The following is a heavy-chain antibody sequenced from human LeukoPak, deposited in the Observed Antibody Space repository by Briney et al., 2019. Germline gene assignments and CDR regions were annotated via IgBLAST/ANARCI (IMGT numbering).Heavy chain of an antibody. V-gene: IGHV4-39*01. J-gene: IGHJ4*02. D-gene: IGHD3-22*01. CDR2: VYYSGST. Sequence: PSETLSLTCTVSGGSISSSSCYWGWIRQPPGKGLQWIGTVYYSGSTYYNPSLKSRVTISIDTSKNQFSLKLSSVTAADTAVYYCARHPYYYESSGYPRFHDYWGQGTLVTVSS. CDR3: ARHPYYYESSGYPRFHDY. CDR1: GGSISSSSCY.